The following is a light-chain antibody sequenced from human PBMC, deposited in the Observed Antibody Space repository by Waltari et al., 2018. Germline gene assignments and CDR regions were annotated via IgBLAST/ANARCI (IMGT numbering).Light chain of an antibody. J-gene: IGKJ3*01. CDR3: QQYSSFPLI. CDR1: QTINDW. Sequence: DTQLTHSPSTLSASIGDRVTITCRASQTINDWLAWYQQKPGRAPKLLIYKASDLESGVPSRFSGSGSGTEFTLTISSLQPDDFATYYCQQYSSFPLIFGPGTRVKIK. V-gene: IGKV1-5*03. CDR2: KAS.